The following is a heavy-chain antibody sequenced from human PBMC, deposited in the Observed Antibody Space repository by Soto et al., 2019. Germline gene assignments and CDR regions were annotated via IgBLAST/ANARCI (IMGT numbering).Heavy chain of an antibody. V-gene: IGHV3-21*01. CDR1: GFTFSGYS. CDR2: ISTSSNNM. Sequence: EVQLVESGGVLVKPGGSLRLSCAGSGFTFSGYSMNWVRQAPGKGLEWVSSISTSSNNMYYADSVKGRFTMSRDNAKNPLYLQMNSLRVEDTAVYYCARDLASATGTFDYWGQGTLVTVSS. D-gene: IGHD1-1*01. CDR3: ARDLASATGTFDY. J-gene: IGHJ4*02.